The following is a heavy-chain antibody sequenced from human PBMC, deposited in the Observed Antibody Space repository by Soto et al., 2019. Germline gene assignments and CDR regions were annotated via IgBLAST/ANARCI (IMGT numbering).Heavy chain of an antibody. Sequence: GASVKVSCKASGGTFSSYAISWVRQAPGQGLEWVGGIIPIFGTANYAQKFQGRVTITADESTSTAYMELSSLRSEDTAVYYCARSGDRGVIATAYWYFDLWGRGTLVTVSS. CDR2: IIPIFGTA. J-gene: IGHJ2*01. V-gene: IGHV1-69*13. CDR1: GGTFSSYA. D-gene: IGHD2-21*01. CDR3: ARSGDRGVIATAYWYFDL.